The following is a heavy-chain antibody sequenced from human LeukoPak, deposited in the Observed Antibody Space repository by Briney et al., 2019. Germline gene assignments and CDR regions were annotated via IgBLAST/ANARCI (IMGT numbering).Heavy chain of an antibody. J-gene: IGHJ4*02. V-gene: IGHV3-23*01. Sequence: PGGSLRLSCAASGFTFSSYAMSWVRQAPGEGLEWVSAISGSGGSTYYADSVKGRFTISRDNSKNTLYLQMNSLRAEDTAVYYCAKAYSSGWYGPGYWGQGTLVTVSS. CDR1: GFTFSSYA. D-gene: IGHD6-19*01. CDR2: ISGSGGST. CDR3: AKAYSSGWYGPGY.